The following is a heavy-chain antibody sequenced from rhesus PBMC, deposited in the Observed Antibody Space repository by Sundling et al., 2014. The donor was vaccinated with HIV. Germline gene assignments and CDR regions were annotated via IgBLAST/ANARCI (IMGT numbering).Heavy chain of an antibody. J-gene: IGHJ6*01. CDR2: ITYTGSS. CDR1: GGSITSNS. V-gene: IGHV4-122*02. Sequence: QVQLQESGPGVVKPSETLSLTCAVSGGSITSNSWSWIRQPPGKGLEWIAYITYTGSSNYNPSLMSRVTISKDTSRNQFFLKVNSVTAADTAVYYCARDPQRLVYHYGFDSWGQGVVVTVSS. D-gene: IGHD6-31*01. CDR3: ARDPQRLVYHYGFDS.